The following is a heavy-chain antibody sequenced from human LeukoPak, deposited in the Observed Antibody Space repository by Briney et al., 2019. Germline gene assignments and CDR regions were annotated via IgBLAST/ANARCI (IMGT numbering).Heavy chain of an antibody. V-gene: IGHV1-69*04. Sequence: SVKVSCKASGGTFSSYAISWVRQAPGQGLEWMGRIIPILGIANYAQKFQGRVTITADKSTSTAYMELSSLRSEDTAVYYCARSGYDYTNYYYYYGMDVWGQGTTVTVSS. CDR3: ARSGYDYTNYYYYYGMDV. D-gene: IGHD5-12*01. CDR2: IIPILGIA. CDR1: GGTFSSYA. J-gene: IGHJ6*02.